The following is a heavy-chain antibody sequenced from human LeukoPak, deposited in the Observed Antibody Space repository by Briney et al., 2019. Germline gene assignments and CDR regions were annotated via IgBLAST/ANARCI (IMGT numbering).Heavy chain of an antibody. CDR2: IWYDGSNK. Sequence: PGGSLRLSCAASGFTFSSYGMHWVRQAPGKGLEWVAVIWYDGSNKYYADSVKGRFTISRDNSKNTLYLQMNSLRAEDTVVYYCARSDYYDSSGDDYYYYYGMDVWGQGTTVTVSS. CDR1: GFTFSSYG. CDR3: ARSDYYDSSGDDYYYYYGMDV. D-gene: IGHD3-22*01. J-gene: IGHJ6*02. V-gene: IGHV3-33*01.